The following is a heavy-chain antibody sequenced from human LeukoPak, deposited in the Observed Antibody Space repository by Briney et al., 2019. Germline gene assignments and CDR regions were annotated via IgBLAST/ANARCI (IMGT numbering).Heavy chain of an antibody. J-gene: IGHJ4*02. CDR2: IWYDGSNK. Sequence: PGRSLRLSCAASGFTFSSYGMHWVRQAPGKGLEWVAVIWYDGSNKYYADSVKGRFTISRDNSKNTLYLQMNSLRAEDTAVYYCARGLYGDPFDYWGQGTLVTVSS. V-gene: IGHV3-33*01. CDR1: GFTFSSYG. CDR3: ARGLYGDPFDY. D-gene: IGHD4-17*01.